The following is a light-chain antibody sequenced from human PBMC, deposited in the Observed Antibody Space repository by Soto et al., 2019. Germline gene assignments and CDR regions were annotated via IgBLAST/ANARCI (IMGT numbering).Light chain of an antibody. J-gene: IGKJ5*01. CDR3: QYYSSALSVT. V-gene: IGKV3-20*01. CDR1: QSVRSTY. CDR2: GAS. Sequence: EIVLTQAPGIPSLSTRERATLSCRASQSVRSTYLAWYQQKPGQAPRLLIHGASSRATGIPDRFSGSGSGTDFTLTISRLEPEDFAVYYCQYYSSALSVTFGQGTRLEIK.